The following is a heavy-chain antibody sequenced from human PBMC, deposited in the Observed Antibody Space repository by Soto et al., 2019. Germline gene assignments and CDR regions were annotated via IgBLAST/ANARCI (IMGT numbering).Heavy chain of an antibody. CDR2: INPNSGGT. V-gene: IGHV1-2*04. CDR1: GYTFTGYY. J-gene: IGHJ3*02. CDR3: ARGSWYVPPGAFDI. Sequence: GASVKVSCKASGYTFTGYYMHWVRQAPGQGLEWMGWINPNSGGTNYAQKFQGWVTMTRDTSISTAYMELSRLRSDDTAVYYCARGSWYVPPGAFDIWGQGTMVTVSS. D-gene: IGHD6-13*01.